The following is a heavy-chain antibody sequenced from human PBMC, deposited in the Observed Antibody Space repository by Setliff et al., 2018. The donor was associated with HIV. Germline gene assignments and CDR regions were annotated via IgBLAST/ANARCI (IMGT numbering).Heavy chain of an antibody. J-gene: IGHJ4*02. CDR3: ARGGRKDLADY. D-gene: IGHD3-16*01. CDR1: AFSMSSYY. CDR2: IYYSGST. Sequence: SETLSLTCSVSAFSMSSYYWSFIRQPPGKGLEWIGYIYYSGSTYYNPSLKSRFTISMDTSKNQFSLKVTSVSAADTAVYYCARGGRKDLADYWGQGALVTVS. V-gene: IGHV4-59*06.